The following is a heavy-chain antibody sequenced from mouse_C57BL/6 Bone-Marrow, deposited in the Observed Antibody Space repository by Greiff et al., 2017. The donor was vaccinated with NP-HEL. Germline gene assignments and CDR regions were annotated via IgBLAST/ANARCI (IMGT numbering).Heavy chain of an antibody. D-gene: IGHD2-5*01. Sequence: VESGGGLVKPGGSLKLSCAASGFTFSSYAMSWVRQTPEKRLEWVATISDGGSYTYYPDNVKGRFTISRDNAKNNLYLQMSHLKSEDTAMYYCARAGYSNFPYAMDYWGQGTSVTVSS. CDR2: ISDGGSYT. CDR3: ARAGYSNFPYAMDY. CDR1: GFTFSSYA. J-gene: IGHJ4*01. V-gene: IGHV5-4*01.